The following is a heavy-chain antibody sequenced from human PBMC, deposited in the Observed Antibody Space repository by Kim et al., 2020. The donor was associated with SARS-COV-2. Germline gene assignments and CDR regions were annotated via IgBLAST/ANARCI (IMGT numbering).Heavy chain of an antibody. CDR3: ARDSSYYDSSGYYYPQPRDY. D-gene: IGHD3-22*01. V-gene: IGHV3-33*05. CDR2: ISYDGSNK. Sequence: GGSLRLSCAASGFTFSSYGMHWVRQAPGKGLEWVAVISYDGSNKYYADSVKGRFTISRDNSKNTLYLQMNSLRAEDTAVYYCARDSSYYDSSGYYYPQPRDYWGQGTLVTVSS. CDR1: GFTFSSYG. J-gene: IGHJ4*02.